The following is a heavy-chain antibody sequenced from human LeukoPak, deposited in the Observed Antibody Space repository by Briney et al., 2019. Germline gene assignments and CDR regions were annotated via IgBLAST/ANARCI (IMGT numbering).Heavy chain of an antibody. V-gene: IGHV3-74*01. Sequence: GGSLRLSCAASGFTFSDHYMTWIRQAPGKGLVWVSRVNSDGSSTKYADSVKGRFTVSRDNAKNTLYLQMNSLRVEDTAVYYCARGDSGLGFDYWGQGTQVTVSS. D-gene: IGHD2-21*01. CDR3: ARGDSGLGFDY. CDR2: VNSDGSST. CDR1: GFTFSDHY. J-gene: IGHJ4*02.